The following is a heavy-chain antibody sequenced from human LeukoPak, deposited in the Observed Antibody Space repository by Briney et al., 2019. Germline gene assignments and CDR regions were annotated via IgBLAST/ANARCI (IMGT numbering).Heavy chain of an antibody. V-gene: IGHV1-24*01. D-gene: IGHD1-26*01. CDR1: GYTLTELS. CDR3: ATDGGSSPKYYLDY. J-gene: IGHJ4*02. CDR2: FDPEDGET. Sequence: ASVKVSCKVSGYTLTELSMHWVRQAPGKGLEWMGGFDPEDGETIYAQKFQGRVTMTEDTSTDTAYMELSSLRSEDTAVYYCATDGGSSPKYYLDYWGQGTLVTVSS.